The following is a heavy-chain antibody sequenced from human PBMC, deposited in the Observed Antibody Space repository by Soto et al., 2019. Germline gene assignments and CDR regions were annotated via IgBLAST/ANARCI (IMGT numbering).Heavy chain of an antibody. J-gene: IGHJ4*02. CDR2: ISGSGSST. V-gene: IGHV3-23*01. CDR3: AKGTRYCVNGVGVVLDY. CDR1: GFTFSDYA. Sequence: EVQVLDSGGGLVQPGGSLRLSCAASGFTFSDYAMNWVRQSPGKGREWVSAISGSGSSTYYTDSVKGRFTISRDNSNNTLYLQMDSLGADDTAVYYCAKGTRYCVNGVGVVLDYWGPGTLVTVSS. D-gene: IGHD2-8*01.